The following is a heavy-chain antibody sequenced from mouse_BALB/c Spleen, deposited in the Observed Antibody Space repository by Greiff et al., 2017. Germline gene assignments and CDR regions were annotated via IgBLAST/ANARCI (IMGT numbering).Heavy chain of an antibody. Sequence: DVQLQESGPGLVKPSQTVSLTCTFTGISITTGNYRWSWIRQFPGNKLEWIGYIYYSGTITYTPSLTSRTTITRDTSKNQFFLEMNSLTAEDTATYYCARNGNCFDYWGQGTTHTVSS. J-gene: IGHJ2*01. D-gene: IGHD2-1*01. V-gene: IGHV3-5*02. CDR2: IYYSGTI. CDR3: ARNGNCFDY. CDR1: GISITTGNYR.